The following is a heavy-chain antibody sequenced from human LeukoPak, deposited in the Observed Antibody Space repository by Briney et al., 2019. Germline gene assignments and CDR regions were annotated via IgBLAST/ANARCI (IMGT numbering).Heavy chain of an antibody. D-gene: IGHD1-14*01. Sequence: LAGGSLRLSCAASGFTFSSYGMSWVRQAPGKGLEWVSYISSSGSTIYYADSVKGRFTISRDNAKNSLSLQMNSLRAEDTAVYYCARSPAGANYYLDVWGKGTTVTISS. CDR1: GFTFSSYG. CDR3: ARSPAGANYYLDV. CDR2: ISSSGSTI. V-gene: IGHV3-48*04. J-gene: IGHJ6*03.